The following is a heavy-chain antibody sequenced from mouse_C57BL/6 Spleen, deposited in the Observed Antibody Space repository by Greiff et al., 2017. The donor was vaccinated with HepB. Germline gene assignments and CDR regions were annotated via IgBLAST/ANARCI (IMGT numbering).Heavy chain of an antibody. Sequence: QVQLQQPGAELVKPGASVKLSCKASGYTFTSYWMQWVKQRPGQGLEWIGEIDPSDSYTNYNQKFKGKATLTVDTSSSTAYMQLSSLTSEDSAVYYCARAVVATKRVWFAYWGQGTLVTVSA. D-gene: IGHD1-1*01. CDR1: GYTFTSYW. V-gene: IGHV1-50*01. CDR3: ARAVVATKRVWFAY. CDR2: IDPSDSYT. J-gene: IGHJ3*01.